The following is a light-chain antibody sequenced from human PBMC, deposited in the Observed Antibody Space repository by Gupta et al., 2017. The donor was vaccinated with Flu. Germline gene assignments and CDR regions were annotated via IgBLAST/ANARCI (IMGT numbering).Light chain of an antibody. CDR2: LGS. CDR1: QSLLHPNGRNF. V-gene: IGKV2-28*01. Sequence: DIVMTQSPLSLPVTPGEPASISCRSNQSLLHPNGRNFLDWYLQKPGQSPQLLIYLGSNRASGVPDRFSGSGSGTDFILKISRVEAEDVGVYYCMQALRSPITFGGGTKLEIK. CDR3: MQALRSPIT. J-gene: IGKJ4*01.